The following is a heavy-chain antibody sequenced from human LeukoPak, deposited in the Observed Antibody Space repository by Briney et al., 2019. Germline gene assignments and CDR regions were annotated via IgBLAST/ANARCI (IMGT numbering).Heavy chain of an antibody. CDR3: EGGIRYFHGMDV. J-gene: IGHJ6*02. D-gene: IGHD3-9*01. CDR1: GGSISSYY. V-gene: IGHV4-59*08. CDR2: IYYIGST. Sequence: PSETLSLTCSVSGGSISSYYWSWIRQPPGKVLELIGYIYYIGSTNYNLSLKSRFTISVATSKNQFSLKLSSVPGADTFFFQCEGGIRYFHGMDVWGQGTTVTVSS.